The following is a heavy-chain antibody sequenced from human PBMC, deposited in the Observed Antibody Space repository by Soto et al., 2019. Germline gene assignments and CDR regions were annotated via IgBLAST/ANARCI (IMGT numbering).Heavy chain of an antibody. J-gene: IGHJ4*02. Sequence: VQLVQCGAEVKKPGFSVKDSCKASGGTFSSYAISWVRQAPGQGLEWMGGIIPIFGTANYAQKFQGRVTITADESTSTAYMELSSLRSEDTAVYYCARDVIAAAGTAGWGQGTLVTVSS. CDR1: GGTFSSYA. V-gene: IGHV1-69*12. CDR2: IIPIFGTA. D-gene: IGHD6-13*01. CDR3: ARDVIAAAGTAG.